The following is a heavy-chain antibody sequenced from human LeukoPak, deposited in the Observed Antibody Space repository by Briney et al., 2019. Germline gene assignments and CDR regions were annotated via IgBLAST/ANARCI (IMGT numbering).Heavy chain of an antibody. CDR2: ISYDGSNK. J-gene: IGHJ4*02. Sequence: GGSLRLSCVVSGFTFSNFAMGWVRQAPGKGLEWVAVISYDGSNKYYADSVKGRFTISRDNSKNTLYLQMNSLRAEDTAVYYCAREPTYSSSLDYWGQGTLVTVSS. V-gene: IGHV3-30-3*01. CDR3: AREPTYSSSLDY. D-gene: IGHD6-6*01. CDR1: GFTFSNFA.